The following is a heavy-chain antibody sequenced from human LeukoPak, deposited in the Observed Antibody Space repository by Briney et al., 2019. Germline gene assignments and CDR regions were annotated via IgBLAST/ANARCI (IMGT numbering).Heavy chain of an antibody. CDR2: IYYSGST. J-gene: IGHJ6*03. V-gene: IGHV4-39*01. CDR1: GGSISSSSYY. CDR3: ARLYYYDSSGSGYYYYMDV. D-gene: IGHD3-22*01. Sequence: EXLSLTCTVSGGSISSSSYYWGWIRQPPGKGLEWIGSIYYSGSTYYNPSLKRRVTISVDTSKNQFSLKLSSVTAADTAVYYCARLYYYDSSGSGYYYYMDVWGKGTTVTVSS.